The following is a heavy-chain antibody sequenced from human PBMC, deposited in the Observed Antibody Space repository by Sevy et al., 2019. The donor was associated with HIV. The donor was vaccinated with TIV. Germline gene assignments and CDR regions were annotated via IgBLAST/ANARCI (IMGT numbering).Heavy chain of an antibody. CDR2: VDPNSGGT. J-gene: IGHJ4*02. V-gene: IGHV1-2*02. Sequence: ASVKVSCKASGYTFTGYYVHWVRQAPGQGLEWMGWVDPNSGGTNYGQTFKGRVTMTTDTSISTAYMELSGLRSDDTAVYYCARSVYGSGTYLNDYWGQGTLVTVSS. CDR3: ARSVYGSGTYLNDY. D-gene: IGHD3-10*01. CDR1: GYTFTGYY.